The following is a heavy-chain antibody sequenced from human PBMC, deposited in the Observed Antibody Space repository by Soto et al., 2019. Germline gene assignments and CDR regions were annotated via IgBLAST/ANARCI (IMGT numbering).Heavy chain of an antibody. CDR3: AVSNYYDSSGYYESWSWFDH. D-gene: IGHD3-22*01. CDR1: GYSISSGYY. CDR2: IYHSGGT. Sequence: SETLSLTCAVSGYSISSGYYWGWIRQPPGKGLEWIGSIYHSGGTYYNPSLKSRVTISVDTSKNQFSLKLSSVTAADTAVYYRAVSNYYDSSGYYESWSWFDHWGQGTLVTVSS. V-gene: IGHV4-38-2*01. J-gene: IGHJ5*02.